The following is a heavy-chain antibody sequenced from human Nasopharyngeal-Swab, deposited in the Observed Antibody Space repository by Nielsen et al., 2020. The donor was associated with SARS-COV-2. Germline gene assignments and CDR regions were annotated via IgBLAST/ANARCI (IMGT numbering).Heavy chain of an antibody. Sequence: GKGLEWIGYIYYSGSTNYNPSLKSRVTISVDTSKNQFSLKLSSVTAADTAVYYCARDRGIFQYYYYGMDVWGQGTTVTVSS. V-gene: IGHV4-59*01. CDR3: ARDRGIFQYYYYGMDV. J-gene: IGHJ6*02. CDR2: IYYSGST. D-gene: IGHD3-10*01.